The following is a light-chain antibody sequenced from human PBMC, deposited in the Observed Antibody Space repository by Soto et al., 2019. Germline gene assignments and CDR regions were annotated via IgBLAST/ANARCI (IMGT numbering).Light chain of an antibody. CDR1: SSVVGSYNL. Sequence: QSALTQPASVSGSPGQPITISCTGTSSVVGSYNLVSWYQQHPGKAPKLMIYEVSKRPSGVSNRFSGSKSGNTASLTISGLQAEDEADYYCCSYAGSSPYVFGTGTKVTVL. J-gene: IGLJ1*01. CDR2: EVS. CDR3: CSYAGSSPYV. V-gene: IGLV2-23*02.